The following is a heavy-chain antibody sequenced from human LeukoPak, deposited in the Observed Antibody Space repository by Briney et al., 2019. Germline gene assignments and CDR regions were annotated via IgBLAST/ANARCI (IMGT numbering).Heavy chain of an antibody. CDR1: GGSFSGYY. CDR3: AGLRKITIFGVVILNAFDI. CDR2: INHSGST. V-gene: IGHV4-34*01. J-gene: IGHJ3*02. Sequence: SETLSLTCAVYGGSFSGYYWSWIRQPPGKGLEWIGEINHSGSTNYNPSLKSRVTISVDTSKNRFSLKLSSVTAADTAVYYCAGLRKITIFGVVILNAFDIWGQGTMVTVSS. D-gene: IGHD3-3*01.